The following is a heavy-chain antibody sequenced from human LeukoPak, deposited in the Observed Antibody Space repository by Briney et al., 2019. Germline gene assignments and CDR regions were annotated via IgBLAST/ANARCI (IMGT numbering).Heavy chain of an antibody. V-gene: IGHV1-18*01. CDR3: ARGFVGLRRGSLAFNI. CDR1: GYTFSSYG. J-gene: IGHJ3*02. Sequence: ASVKVSCKASGYTFSSYGITWVRQAPGQGLEWMGWISTYNGNTDYAQKFQGRVTMTTDTSTTTAYMELRSLTSDDTAVYYCARGFVGLRRGSLAFNIWGQGTMVTVSS. CDR2: ISTYNGNT. D-gene: IGHD5-12*01.